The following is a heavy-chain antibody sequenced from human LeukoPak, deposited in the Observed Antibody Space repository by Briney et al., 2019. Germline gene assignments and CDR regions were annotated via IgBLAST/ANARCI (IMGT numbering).Heavy chain of an antibody. J-gene: IGHJ4*02. Sequence: GGSLRLSCAASGFTVNNKYMGWIRQAPGEGLEWISVIYGGGNTYYTDSLKGRFTISVDTSKNKLYLPMNSLTAADTAVYYCARGHSAVNYYDSSGYIDYWGQGTLVTVSS. CDR2: IYGGGNT. V-gene: IGHV3-53*01. CDR3: ARGHSAVNYYDSSGYIDY. CDR1: GFTVNNKY. D-gene: IGHD3-22*01.